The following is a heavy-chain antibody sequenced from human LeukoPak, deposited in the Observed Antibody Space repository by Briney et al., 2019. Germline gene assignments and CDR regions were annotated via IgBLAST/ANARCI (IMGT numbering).Heavy chain of an antibody. CDR2: ISYDGTNK. CDR3: ARYYYGSGRKRGYFDY. CDR1: GFTFSSYA. J-gene: IGHJ4*02. V-gene: IGHV3-30*04. Sequence: GGSLRLSCAASGFTFSSYAMHWVRQAPGKGLEWVTVISYDGTNKYYTDSVKGRFTISRDNSKNTLYLQMNSLRSDDTAVYYCARYYYGSGRKRGYFDYWGQGTLVTVSS. D-gene: IGHD3-10*01.